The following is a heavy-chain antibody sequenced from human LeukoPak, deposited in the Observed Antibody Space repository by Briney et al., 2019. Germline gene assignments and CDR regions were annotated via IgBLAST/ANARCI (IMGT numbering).Heavy chain of an antibody. Sequence: GASVKVSCKASGYTFTSYGISWVRQAPGQGLEWMGWINPNSGGTNYAQKFQGRVTMTRDTSISTAYMELSRLRSDDTAVYYCASVGYDSSGYLTLFDYWGQGTLVTVSS. CDR2: INPNSGGT. CDR3: ASVGYDSSGYLTLFDY. CDR1: GYTFTSYG. V-gene: IGHV1-2*02. D-gene: IGHD3-22*01. J-gene: IGHJ4*02.